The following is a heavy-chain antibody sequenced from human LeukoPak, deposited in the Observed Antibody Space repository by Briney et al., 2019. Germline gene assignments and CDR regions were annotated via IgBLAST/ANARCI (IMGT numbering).Heavy chain of an antibody. J-gene: IGHJ6*02. Sequence: SETLSLTCTVSGGSFSEYYWTWIRQPPGKGLEWRGYSGSAKYNPSLKSRVTISTDTSKRHFSLTLSNVTAADTAVYYCARTSRHYYGSGKNLTPWPAGLDVWGPGTTVTVS. D-gene: IGHD3-10*01. CDR3: ARTSRHYYGSGKNLTPWPAGLDV. CDR2: SGSA. CDR1: GGSFSEYY. V-gene: IGHV4-59*01.